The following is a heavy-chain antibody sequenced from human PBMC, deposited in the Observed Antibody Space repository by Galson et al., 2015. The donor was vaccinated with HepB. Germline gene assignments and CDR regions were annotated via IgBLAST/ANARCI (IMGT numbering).Heavy chain of an antibody. CDR2: ISSSSSYI. CDR3: ARDSSRDVVVVAATDFDY. Sequence: SLRLSCAASGFTFSSYSMNWVRQAPGKGLEWVSSISSSSSYIYYADSVKGRFTISRDNAKNSLYLQMNSLRAEDTAVYYCARDSSRDVVVVAATDFDYWGQGTLVTVSS. J-gene: IGHJ4*02. V-gene: IGHV3-21*01. CDR1: GFTFSSYS. D-gene: IGHD2-15*01.